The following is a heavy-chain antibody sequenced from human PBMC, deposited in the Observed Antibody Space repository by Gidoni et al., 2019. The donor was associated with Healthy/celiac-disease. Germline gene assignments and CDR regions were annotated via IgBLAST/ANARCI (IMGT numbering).Heavy chain of an antibody. J-gene: IGHJ5*02. CDR3: ARHEAEGGYYDSSGYYWWFDP. CDR2: IYYSGST. V-gene: IGHV4-39*01. Sequence: DGLEWIGSIYYSGSTYYNPSLKSRVTISVDTSKNQFSLKLSSVTAADTAVYYCARHEAEGGYYDSSGYYWWFDPWGQGTLVTVSS. D-gene: IGHD3-22*01.